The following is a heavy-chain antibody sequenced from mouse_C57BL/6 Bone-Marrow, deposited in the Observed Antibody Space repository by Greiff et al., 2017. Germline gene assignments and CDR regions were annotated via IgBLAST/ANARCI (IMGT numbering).Heavy chain of an antibody. V-gene: IGHV1-15*01. D-gene: IGHD2-5*01. Sequence: QVQLQQSGAELVRPGASVTLSCKASGYTFTDYEMHWVKQTPVHGLEWIGAIDPETGGTAYNQKFKGKAIMTAYKSSSTAYMELRSLTSEDSAVYDCTRRSNPFDYWGQGTTLTVSS. CDR1: GYTFTDYE. J-gene: IGHJ2*01. CDR2: IDPETGGT. CDR3: TRRSNPFDY.